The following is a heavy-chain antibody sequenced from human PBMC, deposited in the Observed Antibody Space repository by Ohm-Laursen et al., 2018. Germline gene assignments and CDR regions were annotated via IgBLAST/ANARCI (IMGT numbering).Heavy chain of an antibody. D-gene: IGHD7-27*01. J-gene: IGHJ6*02. V-gene: IGHV4-31*03. Sequence: TLSLTCTVSGGSISSGAYCWSWLRQHPGKGLEGIGSIYYSGSTYYNPSLKSRVTISIYTSKIQFSLKLSSVTAADTAVYYCARALGGYPISYYYGMDVWGQGTTVTVSS. CDR3: ARALGGYPISYYYGMDV. CDR1: GGSISSGAYC. CDR2: IYYSGST.